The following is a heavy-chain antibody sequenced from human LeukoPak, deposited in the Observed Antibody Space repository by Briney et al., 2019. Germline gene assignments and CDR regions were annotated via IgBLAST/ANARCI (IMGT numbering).Heavy chain of an antibody. CDR1: GFTLSSYG. J-gene: IGHJ4*02. V-gene: IGHV3-30*02. Sequence: GGSLRLSCVASGFTLSSYGMHWVRQAPGKGLEWVAVIWYDGSKKYYADSVKGRFTISRDNSRNTLYLQMNSLRPEDTALYYCAKVRVDAYVSPNDYWGQGTLVTVSS. D-gene: IGHD3-16*01. CDR3: AKVRVDAYVSPNDY. CDR2: IWYDGSKK.